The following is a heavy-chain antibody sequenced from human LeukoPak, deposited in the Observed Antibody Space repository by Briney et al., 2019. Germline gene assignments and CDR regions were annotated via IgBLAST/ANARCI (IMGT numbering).Heavy chain of an antibody. Sequence: SETLSLTCTVSGYSISSGYYWGWIRQPPGQGLEWIGSIYHSGSTYYNPSLKSRVTISVDTSKNQFSLKLSSVTAADTAVYYCARASGSGRGRYYYYYMDVWGKGTTVTISS. CDR2: IYHSGST. D-gene: IGHD3-10*01. CDR1: GYSISSGYY. V-gene: IGHV4-38-2*02. CDR3: ARASGSGRGRYYYYYMDV. J-gene: IGHJ6*03.